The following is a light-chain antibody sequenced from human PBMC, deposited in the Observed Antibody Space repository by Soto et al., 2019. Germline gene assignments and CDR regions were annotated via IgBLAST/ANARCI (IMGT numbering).Light chain of an antibody. CDR2: GAS. V-gene: IGKV3-15*01. CDR1: QSVSSD. CDR3: KQSGSSQIT. Sequence: EIVMTQSPATLSVSPGERATLSSWAIQSVSSDLAWYHQKPGQANRIIIYGASTRATGIKARFSGSGSGTDFTLTIKRMEPEDFAVYFCKQSGSSQITLGTGTRLELK. J-gene: IGKJ5*01.